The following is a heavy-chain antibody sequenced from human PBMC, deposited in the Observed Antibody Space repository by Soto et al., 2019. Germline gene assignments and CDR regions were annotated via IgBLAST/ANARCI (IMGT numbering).Heavy chain of an antibody. CDR1: GFTVSSNY. V-gene: IGHV3-53*02. Sequence: EVQLVETGGGLIQPGGSLRLSCAASGFTVSSNYMSWVRQAPGKGLEWVSVIYSGGSTYYADSVKGRFTISRDNSKNTLYLQMNSLRAEDTAVYYCARVLAVTTSWFDPWGQGTLVTVSS. D-gene: IGHD4-17*01. CDR3: ARVLAVTTSWFDP. J-gene: IGHJ5*02. CDR2: IYSGGST.